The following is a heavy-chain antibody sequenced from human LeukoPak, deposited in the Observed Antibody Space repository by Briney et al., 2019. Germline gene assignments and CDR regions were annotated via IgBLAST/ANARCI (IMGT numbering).Heavy chain of an antibody. CDR1: GFTFSSCA. J-gene: IGHJ4*02. Sequence: GGSLRLSCAASGFTFSSCAMSWVRQAPGKGLEWVSTIGGSGGGTNYADSVKGRFTISRDNSKNTLYLQMNSLRAEDTAIYYCAKDPYYYDSSGYYPTFDYWGQGTLVTVSS. V-gene: IGHV3-23*01. D-gene: IGHD3-22*01. CDR3: AKDPYYYDSSGYYPTFDY. CDR2: IGGSGGGT.